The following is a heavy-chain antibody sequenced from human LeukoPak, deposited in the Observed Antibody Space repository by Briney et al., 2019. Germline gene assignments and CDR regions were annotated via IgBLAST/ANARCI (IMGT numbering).Heavy chain of an antibody. CDR1: GGSISSSSYY. CDR3: ARKQTGTMYDV. D-gene: IGHD1-7*01. Sequence: SEALSLTCIVPGGSISSSSYYWAWIRQSPGTGLEWIGTFSSGGSAYYNPSLTSRVSISKDTSDNQFSLRLYSVTAADTDVYYCARKQTGTMYDVWGQGTQVTVSS. J-gene: IGHJ4*02. CDR2: FSSGGSA. V-gene: IGHV4-39*07.